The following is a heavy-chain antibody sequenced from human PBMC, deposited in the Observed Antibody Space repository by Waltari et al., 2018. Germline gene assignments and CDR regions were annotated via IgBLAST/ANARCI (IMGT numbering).Heavy chain of an antibody. V-gene: IGHV1-69*14. D-gene: IGHD6-13*01. J-gene: IGHJ3*02. Sequence: QVQLVQSGAEVKKPGSSVKVSCKASGGTFSSYAISWVRQAPGQGLEWMGGIIPIFGTANSAQKFQGRVTITADKSTSTAYMELRSLRSEDTAVYYCARDKRAAAALSDAFDIWGQGTMVTVSS. CDR1: GGTFSSYA. CDR3: ARDKRAAAALSDAFDI. CDR2: IIPIFGTA.